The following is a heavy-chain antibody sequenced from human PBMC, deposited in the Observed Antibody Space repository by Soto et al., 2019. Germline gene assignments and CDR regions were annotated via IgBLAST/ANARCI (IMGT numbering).Heavy chain of an antibody. J-gene: IGHJ6*02. CDR2: INHSGST. V-gene: IGHV4-34*01. Sequence: SETLSLTCAVYGGSFSGYYWSWIRQPPGKGLEWIGEINHSGSTNYNPSLKSRVTISVDTSKNQFSLKLSSVTAADTDVYYCASGSGSAITGITVAGYYYGMDVWGQGTTVT. D-gene: IGHD1-20*01. CDR1: GGSFSGYY. CDR3: ASGSGSAITGITVAGYYYGMDV.